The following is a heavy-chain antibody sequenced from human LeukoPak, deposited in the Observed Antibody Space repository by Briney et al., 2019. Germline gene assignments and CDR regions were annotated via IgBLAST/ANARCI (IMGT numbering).Heavy chain of an antibody. CDR3: AGEGSSGSYGYNYAFDL. Sequence: PSGSLRLSCTASGFSVSTYYMSWVRQAPAQGLEWIGVIYTSDSTYYADFVKGRFTISRDNSKNTLALKMNSMRAADTAVYFCAGEGSSGSYGYNYAFDLWGQGTMVTVSS. CDR1: GFSVSTYY. J-gene: IGHJ3*01. D-gene: IGHD1-26*01. CDR2: IYTSDST. V-gene: IGHV3-53*01.